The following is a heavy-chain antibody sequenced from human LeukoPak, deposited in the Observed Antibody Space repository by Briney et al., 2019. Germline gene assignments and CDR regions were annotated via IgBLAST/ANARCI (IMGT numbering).Heavy chain of an antibody. J-gene: IGHJ5*02. CDR2: IIPILGIA. CDR3: AREVGYSGYDPPQRWFDP. Sequence: SVKVSCKASGGTFSSYAISWVRQAPGQGLEWMGRIIPILGIANYAQKFQGRVTITADKSTSTAYMELSSLRSEDTAVYYCAREVGYSGYDPPQRWFDPWGQGTLVTVSS. CDR1: GGTFSSYA. V-gene: IGHV1-69*04. D-gene: IGHD5-12*01.